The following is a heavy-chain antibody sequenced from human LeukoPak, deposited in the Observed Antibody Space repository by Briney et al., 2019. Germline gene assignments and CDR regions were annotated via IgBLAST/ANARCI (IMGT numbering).Heavy chain of an antibody. J-gene: IGHJ4*02. D-gene: IGHD6-6*01. CDR1: GGSISGYY. Sequence: PSENLSLNRTVSGGSISGYYWTWIRQPPGKGLEWIGYIYSSGSTNYNPSLKSRVTISVDTSKNQFSLRLSSVTAADTAVYYCARHRYTSSSSYFDFWGQGTLVTVSS. V-gene: IGHV4-59*08. CDR2: IYSSGST. CDR3: ARHRYTSSSSYFDF.